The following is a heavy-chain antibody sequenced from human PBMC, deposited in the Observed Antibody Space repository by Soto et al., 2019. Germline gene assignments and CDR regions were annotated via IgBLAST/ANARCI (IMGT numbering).Heavy chain of an antibody. Sequence: SETLSLTCAVYGGSFSGYYWSWIRQPPGKGLEWIGEINHSGSTNYNPSLKSRVTISVDTSKNQFSLKLSSVTAADTAVYYCARTDIVVVPAAPMYFDYWGQGTLVT. CDR2: INHSGST. J-gene: IGHJ4*02. V-gene: IGHV4-34*01. CDR3: ARTDIVVVPAAPMYFDY. D-gene: IGHD2-2*01. CDR1: GGSFSGYY.